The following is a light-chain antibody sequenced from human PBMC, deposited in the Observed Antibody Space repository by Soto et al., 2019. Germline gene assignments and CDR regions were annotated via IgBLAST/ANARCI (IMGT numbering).Light chain of an antibody. V-gene: IGKV1-12*01. CDR2: AAS. J-gene: IGKJ3*01. CDR3: QQRSDWRVT. CDR1: QDLDRW. Sequence: DIQMTQSPSSLSASVGDRVTITCRASQDLDRWLAWYQQKPGEAPKVLIFAASSLQSGLPSRFSGGGSGTDFTLTISSLEPEDFAVYYCQQRSDWRVTFGPGTKVDI.